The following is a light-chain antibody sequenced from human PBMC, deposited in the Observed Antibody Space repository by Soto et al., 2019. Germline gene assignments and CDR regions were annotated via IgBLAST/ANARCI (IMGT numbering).Light chain of an antibody. CDR1: SREIGGYNY. J-gene: IGLJ1*01. V-gene: IGLV2-14*01. CDR2: DVS. Sequence: LTPPAPPSGAPWPAITTSFTGTSREIGGYNYVSWYRQHPGRAPKLMIYDVSNRPSGVSNRFSGSKSGNTASLTISGLQAEDEADYYCSSYTRSSTYVFGTGTKVTVL. CDR3: SSYTRSSTYV.